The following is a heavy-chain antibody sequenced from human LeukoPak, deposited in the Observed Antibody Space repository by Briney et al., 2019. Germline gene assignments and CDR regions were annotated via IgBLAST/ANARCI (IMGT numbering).Heavy chain of an antibody. CDR1: GESFSGYY. CDR2: INHRGST. V-gene: IGHV4-34*01. J-gene: IGHJ5*02. Sequence: RPSETLSLTCAVYGESFSGYYWSWIRQPPGKGLEWIGEINHRGSTNYNPSLKSRVTISVDTSKNQFSLKLSSVTAADTAVYYCARGPSSVGLRFLEWLSRAWFDPWGQGTLVTVSS. CDR3: ARGPSSVGLRFLEWLSRAWFDP. D-gene: IGHD3-3*01.